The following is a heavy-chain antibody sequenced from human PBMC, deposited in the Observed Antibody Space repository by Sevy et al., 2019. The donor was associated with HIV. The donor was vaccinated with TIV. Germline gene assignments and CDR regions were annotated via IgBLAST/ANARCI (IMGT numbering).Heavy chain of an antibody. J-gene: IGHJ4*01. CDR3: AKLHSRMIPGNGALDY. CDR1: GFRFDYYA. D-gene: IGHD3-16*01. V-gene: IGHV3-23*01. CDR2: ISSNGLST. Sequence: GGSLRLSCAVSGFRFDYYAMTLVRHAPGKGLEWVSTISSNGLSTYYTDSVKGRFTIFRDNFKNTLYLQMNSLRVEDMAIYYCAKLHSRMIPGNGALDYWGRGTLVTVSS.